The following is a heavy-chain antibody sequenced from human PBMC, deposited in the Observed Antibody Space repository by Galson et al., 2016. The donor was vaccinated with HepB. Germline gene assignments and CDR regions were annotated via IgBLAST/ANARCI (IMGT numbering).Heavy chain of an antibody. CDR2: ISSSSRTI. CDR1: GFTFSSHS. Sequence: SLRLSCAASGFTFSSHSMNWVRQAPGKGLEWVSYISSSSRTIYYADSVKGRFTISRDNAKNSLYLQMNSLRDEDTAMYYCARESGFDWFVGYWGQGTLVTVSS. D-gene: IGHD3-9*01. J-gene: IGHJ4*02. CDR3: ARESGFDWFVGY. V-gene: IGHV3-48*02.